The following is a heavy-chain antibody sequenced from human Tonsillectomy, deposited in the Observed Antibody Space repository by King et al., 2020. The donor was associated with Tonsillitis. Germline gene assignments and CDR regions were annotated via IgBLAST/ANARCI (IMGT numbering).Heavy chain of an antibody. CDR1: GFTFGDYA. CDR3: TRDLITMVRGVIVSGLDY. Sequence: VQLVESGGGLVRPGRSLRLSCTASGFTFGDYAMSWVRQAPGKGLEWVGFIRSKAYGGTTEYAASVKGRFTISRDDSKSIAYLQMNSLKTEDTAVYYCTRDLITMVRGVIVSGLDYWGQGTLVTVSS. D-gene: IGHD3-10*01. V-gene: IGHV3-49*04. CDR2: IRSKAYGGTT. J-gene: IGHJ4*02.